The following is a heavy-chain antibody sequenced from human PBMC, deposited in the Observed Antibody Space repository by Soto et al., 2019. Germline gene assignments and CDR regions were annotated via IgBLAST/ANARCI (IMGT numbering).Heavy chain of an antibody. CDR2: ISGGSTYI. J-gene: IGHJ4*02. D-gene: IGHD3-22*01. CDR3: ARGGFDSSGYYVFYFDS. Sequence: PGGSLGLSCAGLVFIFNDYYMGWIRQAPGKGLEWVSYISGGSTYINNADSVKGRFTISRDNAKNSLYLQLNSLRAEDTALYYCARGGFDSSGYYVFYFDSWGQGTLVTVSS. CDR1: VFIFNDYY. V-gene: IGHV3-11*06.